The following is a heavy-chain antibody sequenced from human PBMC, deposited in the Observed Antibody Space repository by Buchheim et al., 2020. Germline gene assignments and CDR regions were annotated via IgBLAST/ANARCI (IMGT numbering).Heavy chain of an antibody. CDR1: GFTFVTYS. CDR3: VRSALVAFDN. Sequence: EVLLVESGGALVQPGGSLSLSCAASGFTFVTYSMNWVRQAPGKGLEWLSYIGRSVAIIYYADSVKGRFTISRDNAKNSLYLHISSLRDEYTAVYYCVRSALVAFDNWGQGTL. J-gene: IGHJ4*02. V-gene: IGHV3-48*02. CDR2: IGRSVAII.